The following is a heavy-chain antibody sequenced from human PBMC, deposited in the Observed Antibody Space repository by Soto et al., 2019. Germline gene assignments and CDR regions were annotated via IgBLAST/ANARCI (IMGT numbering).Heavy chain of an antibody. CDR3: ARGINYYDSGDDAFDI. V-gene: IGHV1-8*01. CDR2: MNPNSGNT. D-gene: IGHD3-10*01. CDR1: GYTFTSYD. J-gene: IGHJ3*02. Sequence: QVQLVQSGAEVKKPGASVKVSCKASGYTFTSYDINWVRQATGQGLEWMGWMNPNSGNTGYAQKFQGRVTKTRNTSISTAYMELSSLRSEDTAVYYCARGINYYDSGDDAFDIWGQGTMVNVSS.